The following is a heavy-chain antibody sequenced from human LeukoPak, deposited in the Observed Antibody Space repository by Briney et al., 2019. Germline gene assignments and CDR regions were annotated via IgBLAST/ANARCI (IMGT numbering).Heavy chain of an antibody. CDR3: AIVRWFGELLNY. J-gene: IGHJ4*02. Sequence: GGSLRLSCAASGFTFSSYSMNWVRQAPGKGLEWVSSTSSSSSYIYYADSVKGRFTISRDNAKNSLYLQMNSLRAEDTAVYYCAIVRWFGELLNYWGQGTLVTVSS. V-gene: IGHV3-21*01. CDR2: TSSSSSYI. D-gene: IGHD3-10*01. CDR1: GFTFSSYS.